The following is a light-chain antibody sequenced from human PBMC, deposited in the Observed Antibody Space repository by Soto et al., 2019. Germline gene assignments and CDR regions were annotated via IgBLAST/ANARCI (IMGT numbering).Light chain of an antibody. Sequence: EIVLTQSPATLSLSPGERATLSCRASQSVSSYLAWYQKKLGQAPRLLIYDAPNRATGIPARFSGSGSGTDFTLTISSLEPEDFAVYYCQQRSNWPPLTFGGGTKVEIK. CDR3: QQRSNWPPLT. V-gene: IGKV3-11*01. J-gene: IGKJ4*01. CDR1: QSVSSY. CDR2: DAP.